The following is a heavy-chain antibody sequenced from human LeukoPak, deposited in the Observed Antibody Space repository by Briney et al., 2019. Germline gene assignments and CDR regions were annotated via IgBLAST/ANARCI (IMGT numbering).Heavy chain of an antibody. CDR3: ARQSSSSFYYFDY. Sequence: GESLKISCKGSGYSFTSYWIGWVRQMPGKGLEWMAIIYPGDSDTRYSPSFQGQVTISADKSISTAYLQWSSLKASDTAVYYCARQSSSSFYYFDYWGQGTLVTVSS. D-gene: IGHD6-13*01. J-gene: IGHJ4*02. V-gene: IGHV5-51*01. CDR2: IYPGDSDT. CDR1: GYSFTSYW.